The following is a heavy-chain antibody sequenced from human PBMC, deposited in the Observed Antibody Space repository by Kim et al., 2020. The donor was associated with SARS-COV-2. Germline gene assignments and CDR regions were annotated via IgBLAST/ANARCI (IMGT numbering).Heavy chain of an antibody. Sequence: ASVKVSCKASGYTFTGYYMHWVRQAPGQGLEWMGWINPNSGGTNYAQKFQGRVTMTRDTSISTAYMELSRLRSDDKAVYYCASTLAAAGYNWFDPWGQGTRVTVSS. J-gene: IGHJ5*02. V-gene: IGHV1-2*02. CDR3: ASTLAAAGYNWFDP. CDR2: INPNSGGT. D-gene: IGHD6-13*01. CDR1: GYTFTGYY.